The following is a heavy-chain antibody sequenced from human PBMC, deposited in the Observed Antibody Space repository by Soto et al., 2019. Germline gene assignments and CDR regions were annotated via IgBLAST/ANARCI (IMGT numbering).Heavy chain of an antibody. D-gene: IGHD6-19*01. J-gene: IGHJ4*02. CDR3: ARSTVAVTPYYSDY. Sequence: EVQLVESGGGLVQPGGSLRLSCAGSGFTFSDHYMDWVRQAPGKGLEWVGRVRNKANSYTTEYAASVKGRFAVSRDDSKNSLCLQMDSLKIEDTAVYFCARSTVAVTPYYSDYWGRGTLVTVSA. CDR2: VRNKANSYTT. V-gene: IGHV3-72*01. CDR1: GFTFSDHY.